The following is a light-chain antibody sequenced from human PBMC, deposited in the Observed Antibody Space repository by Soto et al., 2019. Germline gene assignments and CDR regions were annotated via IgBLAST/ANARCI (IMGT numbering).Light chain of an antibody. V-gene: IGKV3-15*01. CDR1: KSVSNY. CDR3: QKYNNWPRT. Sequence: EVVLTQSPGTLSLSPVERATLACRASKSVSNYVAWYQQKPGQAPRLLIYGASTRATGIPARFSGSGSGTEFTLTINSLQSEDFAVYYCQKYNNWPRTFGQGTKGDIK. CDR2: GAS. J-gene: IGKJ1*01.